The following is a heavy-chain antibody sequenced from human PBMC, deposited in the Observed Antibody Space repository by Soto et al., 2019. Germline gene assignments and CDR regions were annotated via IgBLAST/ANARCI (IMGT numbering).Heavy chain of an antibody. CDR1: GFTFSSYG. Sequence: QVQLVESGGGVVQPGRSLRLSCAASGFTFSSYGMHWVRQAPGKGLEWVAVISYDGSNKYYADSVKGRFTISRDNSKNTLYLQMNSLRAEDTAVYYCAKPGRRDGYNYGYWGQGTLVTVSS. CDR2: ISYDGSNK. J-gene: IGHJ4*02. D-gene: IGHD5-12*01. V-gene: IGHV3-30*18. CDR3: AKPGRRDGYNYGY.